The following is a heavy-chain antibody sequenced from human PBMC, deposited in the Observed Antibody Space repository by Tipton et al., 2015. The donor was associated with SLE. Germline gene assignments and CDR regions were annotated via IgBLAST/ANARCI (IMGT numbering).Heavy chain of an antibody. CDR1: GGSIKNHY. CDR3: ARHGRPMGSSWSADAFDI. Sequence: TLSLTCIVSGGSIKNHYWSWIRQPPGKGLEWIGTIDYSGSTNYSPSLKSRVTISVDTSKNQFSLKLNSLTAADTAVYYCARHGRPMGSSWSADAFDIWGQGTMVIVSS. J-gene: IGHJ3*02. D-gene: IGHD6-13*01. V-gene: IGHV4-59*08. CDR2: IDYSGST.